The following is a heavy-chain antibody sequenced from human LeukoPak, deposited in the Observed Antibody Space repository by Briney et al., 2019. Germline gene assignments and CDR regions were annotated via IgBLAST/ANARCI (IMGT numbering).Heavy chain of an antibody. V-gene: IGHV4-61*02. D-gene: IGHD6-13*01. CDR3: ARVPLRRYSSGWYAFDI. J-gene: IGHJ3*02. CDR2: IYTSGST. Sequence: SQTLSLTCTVSGGSISSGSYYWRWLRQPAGKGLEWIGRIYTSGSTNYNPSLKSRVTISVDTSKNQFSLKLSSVTAADTAVYYCARVPLRRYSSGWYAFDIWGQGTMVTVSS. CDR1: GGSISSGSYY.